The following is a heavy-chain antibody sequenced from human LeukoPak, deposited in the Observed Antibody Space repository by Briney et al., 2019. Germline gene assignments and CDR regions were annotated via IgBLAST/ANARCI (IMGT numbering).Heavy chain of an antibody. J-gene: IGHJ4*02. Sequence: PSETLSLTCAVYGGSFSGYYWSWIPQPPGKGLEWIGEINHSGSTNYNPSLKSRVTISVDTSKNQFSLKLSSVTAADTAVYYCARGSGSIDYWGQGTLVTVSS. CDR1: GGSFSGYY. CDR2: INHSGST. D-gene: IGHD2-15*01. CDR3: ARGSGSIDY. V-gene: IGHV4-34*01.